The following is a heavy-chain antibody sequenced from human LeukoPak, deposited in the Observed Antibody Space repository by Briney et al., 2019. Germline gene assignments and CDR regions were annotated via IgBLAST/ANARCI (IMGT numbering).Heavy chain of an antibody. CDR1: GGSISSSSYY. D-gene: IGHD6-19*01. J-gene: IGHJ6*03. CDR2: IYYSGST. CDR3: ARDKRVAVAGTYIYYYYMDI. Sequence: SETLSLTCTVSGGSISSSSYYWGWIRQPLGKGLEWIGSIYYSGSTYYNPSLKSRVTMSVDTSKNQFSLKLSSVTAADTAVYYCARDKRVAVAGTYIYYYYMDIWGNGTTVTISS. V-gene: IGHV4-39*07.